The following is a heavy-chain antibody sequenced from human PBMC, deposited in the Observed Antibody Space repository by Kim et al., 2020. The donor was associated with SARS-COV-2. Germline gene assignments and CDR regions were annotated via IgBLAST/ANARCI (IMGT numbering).Heavy chain of an antibody. CDR3: ARVEYYYNGMDV. Sequence: GGSLRLSCAASGFTVSSNYMSWVRQAPGKGLEWVSVIYSGVSTYYADSVKGRFTISRDNSKNTLYLQMNSLRAEDTAVYYCARVEYYYNGMDVWGQGTTVTVSS. J-gene: IGHJ6*02. CDR2: IYSGVST. CDR1: GFTVSSNY. V-gene: IGHV3-66*01.